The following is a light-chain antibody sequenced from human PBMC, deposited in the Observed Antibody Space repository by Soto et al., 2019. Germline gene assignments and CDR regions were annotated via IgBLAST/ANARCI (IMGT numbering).Light chain of an antibody. CDR1: QSVSSIY. CDR2: GAL. CDR3: QHYGSSPYT. V-gene: IGKV3-20*01. J-gene: IGKJ2*01. Sequence: EIVLTQSPGTLSLSPGERATLSCRASQSVSSIYLAWYQQKPGQAPRLLIYGALSRATGIPHRFSGSGSGTDYTLTISRLEPEDFAVYYCQHYGSSPYTFGQGTKLQIK.